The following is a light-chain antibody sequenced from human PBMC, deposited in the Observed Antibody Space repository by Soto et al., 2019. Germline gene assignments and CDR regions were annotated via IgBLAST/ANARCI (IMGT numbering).Light chain of an antibody. CDR3: QHFGNSLWT. CDR1: QSVASRN. CDR2: GTS. J-gene: IGKJ1*01. V-gene: IGKV3-20*01. Sequence: IVLTQSPGTLSFSPGERATLSLRDSQSVASRNLAWYQQKSGQAPRLLIYGTSSRAVHTPDRFSGSGSGTDFTLTISGLEPEDFAVYYCQHFGNSLWTFGQGTKVDIK.